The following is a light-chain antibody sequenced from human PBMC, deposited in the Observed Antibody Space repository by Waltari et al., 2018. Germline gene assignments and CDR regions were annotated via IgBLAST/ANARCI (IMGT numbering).Light chain of an antibody. CDR1: SLRSYY. CDR2: DQT. J-gene: IGLJ2*01. Sequence: SSELTQDSAVFVAMGQTVRITCQGDSLRSYYASRYQQRPGQATILVLSDQTNRPSGDPGLFSGSTSDNTASLTISVAEAEDAASYYCHSRDAGGVGVSFGGGTKLTVL. CDR3: HSRDAGGVGVS. V-gene: IGLV3-19*01.